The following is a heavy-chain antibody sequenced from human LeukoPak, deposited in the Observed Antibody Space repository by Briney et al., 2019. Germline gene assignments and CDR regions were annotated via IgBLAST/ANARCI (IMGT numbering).Heavy chain of an antibody. D-gene: IGHD6-13*01. CDR3: ANNAIAAAGTVFDY. V-gene: IGHV3-21*01. CDR2: ISSSSSYI. Sequence: GGSLRLSCAASGFTFSSYSMNWVRQAPGKGLEWVSSISSSSSYIYYADSVKGRFTISRDNAKNSLYLQMNSLRAEDTAVYYCANNAIAAAGTVFDYWGQGTLVTVSS. J-gene: IGHJ4*02. CDR1: GFTFSSYS.